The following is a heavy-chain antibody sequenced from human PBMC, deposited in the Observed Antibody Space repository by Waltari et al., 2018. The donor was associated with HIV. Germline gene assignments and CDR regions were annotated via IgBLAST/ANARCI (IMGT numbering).Heavy chain of an antibody. CDR2: ISSSSSYI. D-gene: IGHD6-19*01. Sequence: EVQLVESGGGLVKPGGSLRLSCAASGFPFISYCMYWVRQAPGKGLEWVSSISSSSSYIYYADSVKGRFTISRDNAKNSLYLQMNSLRAEDTAVYYCATLVSSGWYYFDYWGQGTLVTVSS. CDR1: GFPFISYC. J-gene: IGHJ4*02. CDR3: ATLVSSGWYYFDY. V-gene: IGHV3-21*01.